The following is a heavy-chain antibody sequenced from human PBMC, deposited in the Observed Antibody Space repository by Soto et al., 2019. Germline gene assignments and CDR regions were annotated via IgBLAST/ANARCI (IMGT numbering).Heavy chain of an antibody. J-gene: IGHJ4*02. D-gene: IGHD3-16*01. Sequence: DVPLVESGGGLVQPGGSLRLTCAASGFTLSGYWMSWVRQAAGKGLEWVANVKQDGSDKYYVDSVKGRFTISRDNGKNSVYLQMNSLRAEDTAVYYCGRGGGSFDQWGQGTLVTVSS. CDR1: GFTLSGYW. CDR2: VKQDGSDK. V-gene: IGHV3-7*04. CDR3: GRGGGSFDQ.